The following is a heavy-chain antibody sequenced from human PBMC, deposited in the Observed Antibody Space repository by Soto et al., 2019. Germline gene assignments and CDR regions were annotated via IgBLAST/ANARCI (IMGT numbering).Heavy chain of an antibody. CDR2: ISHSGST. J-gene: IGHJ4*02. V-gene: IGHV4-31*03. Sequence: QVQLQESGPGLVKPSQTLSLTCTVSGGSISSAAYYWSWIRQHPGKGLEWIGYISHSGSTYYNRSLKSRVIISVDTSKNQFSLSLTSVTAADTAVSYCAREYTYGSNFFDCWGQGALVTVSS. CDR3: AREYTYGSNFFDC. D-gene: IGHD5-18*01. CDR1: GGSISSAAYY.